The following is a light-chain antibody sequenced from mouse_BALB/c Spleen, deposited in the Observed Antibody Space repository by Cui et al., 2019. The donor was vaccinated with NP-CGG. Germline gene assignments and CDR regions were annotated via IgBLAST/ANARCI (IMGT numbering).Light chain of an antibody. CDR3: ALWYSNHWV. Sequence: QAVVTQESALTTSPGETVTLTCRSNTGAVTTSNYANWVQEKPDHLFTGLIGGTNNRAPGVPDRFSGSLIGDKAALTITGAQTEDEAIYFCALWYSNHWVFGGGTKTDCP. CDR1: TGAVTTSNY. J-gene: IGLJ1*01. CDR2: GTN. V-gene: IGLV1*01.